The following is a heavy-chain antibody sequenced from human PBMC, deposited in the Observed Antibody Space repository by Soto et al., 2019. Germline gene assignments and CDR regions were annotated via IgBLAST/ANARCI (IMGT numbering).Heavy chain of an antibody. CDR1: GGSFSGYY. CDR2: VNHSGGI. Sequence: QVQLQQWGAGLLKSSETLSLTCVVYGGSFSGYYWSWIRQPPGKGLEWFGEVNHSGGIDYNPSLKSRVTISVDTSKNQFPLKLSSVTAADTAVYYCAGRNGYYSGIDYWGQGTLVTVSS. D-gene: IGHD3-22*01. CDR3: AGRNGYYSGIDY. J-gene: IGHJ4*02. V-gene: IGHV4-34*02.